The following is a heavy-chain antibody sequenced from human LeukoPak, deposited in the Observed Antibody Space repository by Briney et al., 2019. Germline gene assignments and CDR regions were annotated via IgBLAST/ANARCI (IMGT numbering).Heavy chain of an antibody. Sequence: PSETLSLTCTVSGGSISSYYWSWIRQPAGKGLEWIGRIYTSGSTNYNPSLKSRVTMSVDTSKNQFSLKLSSVTAADTAVYYCARHTYYYGSGSYPDAFDIWGQGTMVTVSS. CDR1: GGSISSYY. D-gene: IGHD3-10*01. V-gene: IGHV4-4*07. CDR2: IYTSGST. CDR3: ARHTYYYGSGSYPDAFDI. J-gene: IGHJ3*02.